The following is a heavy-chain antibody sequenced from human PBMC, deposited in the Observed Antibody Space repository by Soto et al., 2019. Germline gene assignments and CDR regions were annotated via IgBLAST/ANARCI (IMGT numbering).Heavy chain of an antibody. CDR2: ISSSSSTI. Sequence: PGGSLRLSCAASGLTFTSYSMNWVRQAPGKGLEWVSFISSSSSTIYYADSVKGRFTISRDNAKNSLYLQMSSLRDEDTAVYYCARDRGYTYGFDFWGQGALVTVSS. CDR1: GLTFTSYS. CDR3: ARDRGYTYGFDF. J-gene: IGHJ4*02. V-gene: IGHV3-48*02. D-gene: IGHD5-18*01.